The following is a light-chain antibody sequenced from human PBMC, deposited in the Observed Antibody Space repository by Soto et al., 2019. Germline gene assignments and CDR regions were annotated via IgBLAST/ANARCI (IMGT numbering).Light chain of an antibody. CDR1: QGISSY. J-gene: IGKJ1*01. Sequence: DIQLTQSPSFLSASVGDRVTITCRASQGISSYLAWYQQKPGKAPKLLIYAASTLQSGVPSRFSGSGSGTDFTLTISSLQPEDVATYYCQKYNSAPWTFGQGTKV. CDR2: AAS. V-gene: IGKV1-9*01. CDR3: QKYNSAPWT.